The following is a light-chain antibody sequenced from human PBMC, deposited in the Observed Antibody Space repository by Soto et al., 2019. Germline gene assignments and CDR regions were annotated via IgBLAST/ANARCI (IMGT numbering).Light chain of an antibody. Sequence: EIVLTQSPGTLSLSPGERATLSCRASQSVRDRYLAWYQQKPGQAPSLLIYDTSTRAAGVPGRFSGSGSGTAFALTISRVEPEDFAIYFCQQYGSSPGTFGQGTKVEI. CDR3: QQYGSSPGT. V-gene: IGKV3-20*01. CDR1: QSVRDRY. CDR2: DTS. J-gene: IGKJ1*01.